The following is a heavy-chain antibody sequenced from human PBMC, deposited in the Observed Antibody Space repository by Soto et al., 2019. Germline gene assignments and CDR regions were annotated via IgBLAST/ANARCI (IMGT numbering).Heavy chain of an antibody. V-gene: IGHV3-48*02. D-gene: IGHD3-10*01. CDR3: ASAVTWGLDV. CDR2: ISRSSTGI. Sequence: EVQLVEAGGGLVQPGGSLRLSCAASGFTFSLYSMRWVRQATGKGLEWVSYISRSSTGIHYADSVKGRFTIFRDDATNSMHLQMNSLGDGDTAVYYCASAVTWGLDVWGQGTTVSISS. J-gene: IGHJ6*02. CDR1: GFTFSLYS.